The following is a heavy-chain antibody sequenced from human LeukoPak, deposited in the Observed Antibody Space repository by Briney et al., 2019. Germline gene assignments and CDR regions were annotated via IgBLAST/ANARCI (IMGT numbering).Heavy chain of an antibody. D-gene: IGHD4-17*01. V-gene: IGHV1-24*01. CDR2: FDPEDGET. CDR3: ARAGLDYGAFDI. CDR1: GYTPTELS. Sequence: ASVKVSCKVSGYTPTELSMHWVRQAPGKGLEWMGGFDPEDGETIYAQKFQGRVTMTTDTSTSTAYMELRSLRSDDTAVYYCARAGLDYGAFDIWGQGTMVTVSS. J-gene: IGHJ3*02.